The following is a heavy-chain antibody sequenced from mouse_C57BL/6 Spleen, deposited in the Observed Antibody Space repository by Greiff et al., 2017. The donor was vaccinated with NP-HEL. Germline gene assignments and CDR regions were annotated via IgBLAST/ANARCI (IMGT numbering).Heavy chain of an antibody. J-gene: IGHJ3*01. Sequence: EVQLQQSGPGMVKPSQSLSLTCTVTGYSITSGYDWHWIRHFPGNKLEWMGYISYSGSTNYNPSLKSRISITHDTSKNHFFLKLNSVTTEDTDTYYCARGGIDYPAWFAYWGQGTLVTVSA. CDR2: ISYSGST. CDR1: GYSITSGYD. D-gene: IGHD2-4*01. CDR3: ARGGIDYPAWFAY. V-gene: IGHV3-1*01.